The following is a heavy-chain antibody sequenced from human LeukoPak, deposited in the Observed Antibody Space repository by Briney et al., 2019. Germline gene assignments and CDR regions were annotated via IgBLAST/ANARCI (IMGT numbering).Heavy chain of an antibody. CDR1: GFTFSSYA. J-gene: IGHJ4*02. CDR2: ISGSGGST. CDR3: ARGRGYSGYELGY. Sequence: GGSLRLSCAASGFTFSSYAMSWVRQAPGKGLEWVSAISGSGGSTYYADSVKGRFTISRDNSKNTLYLQMNSLRAEDTAVYYCARGRGYSGYELGYWGQGTLVTVSS. V-gene: IGHV3-23*01. D-gene: IGHD5-12*01.